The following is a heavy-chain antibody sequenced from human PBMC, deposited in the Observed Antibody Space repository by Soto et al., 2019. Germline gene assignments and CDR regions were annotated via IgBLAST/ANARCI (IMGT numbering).Heavy chain of an antibody. CDR3: ARGYYFDY. V-gene: IGHV4-59*01. D-gene: IGHD2-15*01. CDR1: GGSIGNYY. J-gene: IGHJ4*02. CDR2: VYYSGNT. Sequence: QVQLQESGPGLVRPSETLSLTCAISGGSIGNYYWSWIRQPPGKGLEWIGYVYYSGNTYKNPSLKSRVAISVDTSKNQLSLKLTSVTAADTAVYYCARGYYFDYWGQGIRVTVSS.